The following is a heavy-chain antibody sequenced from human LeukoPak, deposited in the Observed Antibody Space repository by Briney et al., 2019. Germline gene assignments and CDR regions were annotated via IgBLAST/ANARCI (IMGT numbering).Heavy chain of an antibody. D-gene: IGHD2-2*01. CDR2: IRYDGSNK. Sequence: GSLRLSCAASGFTFSSYGMHWVRQAPGKGLEWVAFIRYDGSNKYYADSVKGRFTISRDNSKNTLYLQMNSLRAEDTAVYYCAKLDSYCSSTSCYEGGDYWGQGTLVTVSS. J-gene: IGHJ4*02. CDR3: AKLDSYCSSTSCYEGGDY. V-gene: IGHV3-30*02. CDR1: GFTFSSYG.